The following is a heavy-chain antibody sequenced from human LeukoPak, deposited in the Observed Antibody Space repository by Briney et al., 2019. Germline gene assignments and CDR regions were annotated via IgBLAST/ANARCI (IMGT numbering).Heavy chain of an antibody. CDR2: IHYSGST. CDR3: ARLLRVGYCSTTSCNWFDP. D-gene: IGHD2-2*03. Sequence: SETLSLTCTVSGGSISSYYWSWIRQPPGKRLEWIGYIHYSGSTNYNPSLRGRVTISLDMSKNQFSLKLSSVTAADTAVYYCARLLRVGYCSTTSCNWFDPWGQGTLVTVSS. CDR1: GGSISSYY. J-gene: IGHJ5*02. V-gene: IGHV4-59*12.